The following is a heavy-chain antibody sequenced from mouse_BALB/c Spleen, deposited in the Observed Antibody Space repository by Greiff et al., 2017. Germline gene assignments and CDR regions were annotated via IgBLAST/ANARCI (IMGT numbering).Heavy chain of an antibody. J-gene: IGHJ1*01. CDR2: ISYSGST. D-gene: IGHD1-1*01. CDR1: GDSITSGY. CDR3: ARGPTVVATYWYFDV. V-gene: IGHV3-8*02. Sequence: DVKLVESGPSLVKPSQTLSLTCSVTGDSITSGYWNWIRKFPGNKLEYMGYISYSGSTYYNPSLKSRISITRDTSKNQYYLQLNSVTTEDTATYYCARGPTVVATYWYFDVWGAGTTVTVSS.